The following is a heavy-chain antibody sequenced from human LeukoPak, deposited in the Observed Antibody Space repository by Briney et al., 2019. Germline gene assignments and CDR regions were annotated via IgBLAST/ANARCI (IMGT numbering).Heavy chain of an antibody. Sequence: SETLSLTCSVSGGSISTYYWSWIRQPPGKGLEWIGSIYYSGSTNYNPPLNSRVTISVDTSKNQFSLKLSSVTAADTAVYYCARDSFLMVRGVISFYMDVWGKGTTVTVSS. CDR1: GGSISTYY. J-gene: IGHJ6*03. V-gene: IGHV4-59*01. CDR3: ARDSFLMVRGVISFYMDV. D-gene: IGHD3-10*01. CDR2: IYYSGST.